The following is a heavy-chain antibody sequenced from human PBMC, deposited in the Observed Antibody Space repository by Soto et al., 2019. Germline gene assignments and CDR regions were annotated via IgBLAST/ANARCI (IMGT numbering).Heavy chain of an antibody. V-gene: IGHV1-46*03. CDR2: INPSGGST. D-gene: IGHD5-18*01. Sequence: GASVKVSCKASGYTFTSYYMHWVRQAPGQGLEWMGIINPSGGSTSYAQKFQGRVTMTRDTSTSTVYMELSSLRSEDTAVYYCAREANRYSYAYHYGVDVWGQGTTVTGSS. CDR1: GYTFTSYY. CDR3: AREANRYSYAYHYGVDV. J-gene: IGHJ6*02.